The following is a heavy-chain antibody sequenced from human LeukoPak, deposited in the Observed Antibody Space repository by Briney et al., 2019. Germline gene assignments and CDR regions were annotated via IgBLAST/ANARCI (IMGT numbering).Heavy chain of an antibody. CDR1: GYTFTGNY. V-gene: IGHV1-2*02. J-gene: IGHJ4*02. CDR3: ARQASSAWYPDH. D-gene: IGHD6-19*01. CDR2: INPNRGGT. Sequence: ASVKVSCKTSGYTFTGNYLHWVREAPGQGLEWMGWINPNRGGTNYAQKLQGRVTMTRDTSVTTAYMELSRLTSDDTAVYCCARQASSAWYPDHWGQGTLVTVSS.